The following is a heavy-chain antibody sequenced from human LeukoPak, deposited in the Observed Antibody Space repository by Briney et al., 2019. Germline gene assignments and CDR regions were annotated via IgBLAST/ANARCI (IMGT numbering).Heavy chain of an antibody. CDR3: ARVQGYYYASGSSYYFDY. Sequence: GGSLRLSCAASGFTFSSYWMSWVRHAPGKGLEWVANIKQDGSEKYYVDSVKGRFTISRDNAKNSLYLQMNSLRAEDTAVYYCARVQGYYYASGSSYYFDYWGQGTLVTVSS. D-gene: IGHD3-10*01. V-gene: IGHV3-7*01. J-gene: IGHJ4*02. CDR1: GFTFSSYW. CDR2: IKQDGSEK.